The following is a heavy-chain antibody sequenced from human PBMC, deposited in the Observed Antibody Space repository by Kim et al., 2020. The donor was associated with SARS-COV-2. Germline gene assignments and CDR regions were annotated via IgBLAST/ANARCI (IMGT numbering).Heavy chain of an antibody. V-gene: IGHV3-13*01. CDR1: GFTFSSYD. CDR2: IGTAGDT. D-gene: IGHD3-10*01. J-gene: IGHJ4*02. Sequence: GGSLRLSCAASGFTFSSYDMHWVRQAPGKGLEWVSAIGTAGDTYYPGSVKGRFTISRENAKNSLYLQMNSLRAGDTAVYYCARGRWFGELYDSSGETFDYWGQGTLVTVSS. CDR3: ARGRWFGELYDSSGETFDY.